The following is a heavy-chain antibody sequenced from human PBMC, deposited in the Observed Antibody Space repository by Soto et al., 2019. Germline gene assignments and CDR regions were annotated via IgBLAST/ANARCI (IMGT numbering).Heavy chain of an antibody. CDR1: GFTFSSSV. CDR3: ARDHSNNWNSGSDYYYGMDV. Sequence: PGGSLRLSCASSGFTFSSSVMHWVRQAPGKGLEWVAVTWYDGSNKYYADSVKGRFTISRDNSKNTLYLQMNSLRAEDTAVYYCARDHSNNWNSGSDYYYGMDVWGQGTTVTVSS. J-gene: IGHJ6*02. CDR2: TWYDGSNK. V-gene: IGHV3-33*01. D-gene: IGHD1-7*01.